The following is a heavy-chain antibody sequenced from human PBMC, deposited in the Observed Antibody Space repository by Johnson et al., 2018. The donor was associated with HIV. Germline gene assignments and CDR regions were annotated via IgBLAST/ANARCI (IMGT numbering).Heavy chain of an antibody. J-gene: IGHJ3*02. Sequence: VQLVESGGGLVKPGGSLRLSCAASGFTFRNAWMSWVRQAPGKGVEWVGHIKRKSDGGTTDSAAPVKGRFTISRDDSKNTLYLQMNSLKTEDTAVYYCTNPDTAMATGAFDIWGQGTMVTVSS. CDR3: TNPDTAMATGAFDI. D-gene: IGHD5-18*01. V-gene: IGHV3-15*01. CDR2: IKRKSDGGTT. CDR1: GFTFRNAW.